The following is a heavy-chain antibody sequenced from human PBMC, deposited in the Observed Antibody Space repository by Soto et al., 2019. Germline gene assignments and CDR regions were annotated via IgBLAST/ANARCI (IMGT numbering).Heavy chain of an antibody. CDR1: GFTFSDYY. V-gene: IGHV3-11*05. Sequence: QVPLVESGGGLVKPGGSLRLSCAASGFTFSDYYMSWIRQAPGKGLEWVSYISSSSSYTNYADSVKGRFTISRDNAKNSLYLQMNSLRAEDTAVYYCARTEYSSTPDYWGQGTLVTVSS. CDR2: ISSSSSYT. D-gene: IGHD6-6*01. J-gene: IGHJ4*02. CDR3: ARTEYSSTPDY.